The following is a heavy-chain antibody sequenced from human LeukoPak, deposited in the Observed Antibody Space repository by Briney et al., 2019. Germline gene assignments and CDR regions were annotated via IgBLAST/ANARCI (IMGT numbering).Heavy chain of an antibody. D-gene: IGHD3-10*01. V-gene: IGHV3-30*04. CDR3: ARDSEDDGSGPLDY. CDR1: GFTFSSYA. J-gene: IGHJ4*02. CDR2: ISYDGSNK. Sequence: GRSLRLSCAASGFTFSSYAMHWVRQAPGKGLEWVAVISYDGSNKYYADSVKGRFTISRDNSKNTLYLQMDSLRAEDTAVYYCARDSEDDGSGPLDYWGQGTLVTVSS.